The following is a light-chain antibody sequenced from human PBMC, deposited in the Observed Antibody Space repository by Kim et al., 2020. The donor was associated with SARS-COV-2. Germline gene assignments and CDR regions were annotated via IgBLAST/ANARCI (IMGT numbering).Light chain of an antibody. V-gene: IGKV2-30*02. CDR1: QSLVRSDGNTY. CDR3: MQGTHWPHT. J-gene: IGKJ2*01. Sequence: DAVMTQSPLSLSVTLGQPASISCKSSQSLVRSDGNTYLNWYQQRPGQSPRRLIYMVSDRGSGVPERFSGSGSGTDFTLKINRVEAEDVGLYYCMQGTHWPHTFGQGTKLEI. CDR2: MVS.